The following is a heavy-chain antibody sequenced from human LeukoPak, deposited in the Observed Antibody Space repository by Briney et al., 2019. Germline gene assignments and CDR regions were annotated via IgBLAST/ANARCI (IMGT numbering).Heavy chain of an antibody. V-gene: IGHV4-34*10. J-gene: IGHJ2*01. CDR1: GGSFSGYY. CDR2: INHSGST. D-gene: IGHD1-7*01. CDR3: ARYAGTKIGDWYFDL. Sequence: KPSETLSLTCAVYGGSFSGYYWSWIRQPPGKGLEWIGEINHSGSTNYKPSLKSRVTMSVDTSKNQFSLKLSSVTAADTAVYYCARYAGTKIGDWYFDLWGRGTLVTVSS.